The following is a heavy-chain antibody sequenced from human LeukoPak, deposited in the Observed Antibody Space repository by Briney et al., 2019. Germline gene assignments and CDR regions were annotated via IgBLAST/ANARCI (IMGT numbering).Heavy chain of an antibody. Sequence: GGSLRLSCAASGFTFSSYSMNWVRQAPGKGLEWVSSISSSSSYIYYADSVKGRFTISRDNAKNSLYLQMNSLRAEDTAVYYCARDPGDGYNLPPTHWYFDLWGRGTLVTVSS. CDR1: GFTFSSYS. V-gene: IGHV3-21*01. J-gene: IGHJ2*01. CDR3: ARDPGDGYNLPPTHWYFDL. D-gene: IGHD5-24*01. CDR2: ISSSSSYI.